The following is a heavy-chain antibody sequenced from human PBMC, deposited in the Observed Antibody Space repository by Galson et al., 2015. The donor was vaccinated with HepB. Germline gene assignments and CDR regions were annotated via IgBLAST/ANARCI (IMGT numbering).Heavy chain of an antibody. D-gene: IGHD6-19*01. CDR1: GFPFDFYA. V-gene: IGHV3-23*01. CDR2: TTATGATT. Sequence: SLRLSCAASGFPFDFYAMSWVRQVPGKGLQWVSFTTATGATTYYADSVKGRFTISRDNSKDTLYLQMNSLRVEDTAIYYCAKDREGYSSDFDHWGQGTLVTGSA. J-gene: IGHJ4*02. CDR3: AKDREGYSSDFDH.